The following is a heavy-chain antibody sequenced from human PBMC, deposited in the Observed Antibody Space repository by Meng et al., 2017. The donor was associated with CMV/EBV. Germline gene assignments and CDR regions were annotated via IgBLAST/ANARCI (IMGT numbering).Heavy chain of an antibody. CDR1: GVSIRTHY. CDR2: IHYTGRA. Sequence: QGQRQQSGPGLLKPSETLSLTCRVSGVSIRTHYWSWVRQTPGKGLEWIASIHYTGRADYSPSLKSRLTISVDTSDSQLSLKLSSVTPADTAMYYCAERGGGYWGQGILVTVAS. V-gene: IGHV4-59*11. J-gene: IGHJ4*02. CDR3: AERGGGY. D-gene: IGHD1-1*01.